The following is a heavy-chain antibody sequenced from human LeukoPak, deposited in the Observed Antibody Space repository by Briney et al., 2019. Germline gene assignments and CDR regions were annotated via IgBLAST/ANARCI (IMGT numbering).Heavy chain of an antibody. V-gene: IGHV3-23*01. J-gene: IGHJ4*02. CDR2: ISGSGGST. D-gene: IGHD4-17*01. CDR1: GFAFSSYA. CDR3: AKAFYGDYVDY. Sequence: GGPLRLSCAASGFAFSSYAMSWVRQAPGKGLGWVSAISGSGGSTYYADSVKGRFTISRDNSKNTLYLQMNSLRAEDTAVYYCAKAFYGDYVDYWGQGTLVTVSS.